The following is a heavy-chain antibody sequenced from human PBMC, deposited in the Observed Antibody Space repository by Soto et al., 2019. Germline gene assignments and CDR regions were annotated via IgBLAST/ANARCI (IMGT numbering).Heavy chain of an antibody. Sequence: PGESLKISCKGSGYSFTSYWIGWVRQMPGKGLEWMGIIYPGDSDTRYSPSFQGQVTISADKSISTAYLQWSSLKASDTAMYYCATDRSYCTNGVCPLAYWGQATLVTVSS. CDR2: IYPGDSDT. D-gene: IGHD2-8*01. V-gene: IGHV5-51*01. CDR1: GYSFTSYW. CDR3: ATDRSYCTNGVCPLAY. J-gene: IGHJ4*02.